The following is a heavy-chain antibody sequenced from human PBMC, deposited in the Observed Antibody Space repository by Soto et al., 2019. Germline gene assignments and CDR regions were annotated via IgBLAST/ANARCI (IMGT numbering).Heavy chain of an antibody. Sequence: EVQLLESGGGLVQPGGSLRLSCAASGFTFSSYAMSWVRQAPGKGLEWVSSISGSGGNAYYADSVKGRFSISRDNSKKTLRLQMNSMRADDTAVYYCAKDGASGSYPPYDYFGMDVWGQGTTVTVSS. D-gene: IGHD1-26*01. J-gene: IGHJ6*02. V-gene: IGHV3-23*01. CDR1: GFTFSSYA. CDR3: AKDGASGSYPPYDYFGMDV. CDR2: ISGSGGNA.